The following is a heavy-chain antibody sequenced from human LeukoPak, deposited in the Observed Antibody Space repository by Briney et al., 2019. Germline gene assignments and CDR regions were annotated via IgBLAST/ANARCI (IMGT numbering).Heavy chain of an antibody. CDR1: GFTFSSYA. CDR3: AREWRWLQSDIDY. J-gene: IGHJ4*02. CDR2: ISYDGSNK. Sequence: PGGSLRLSCAASGFTFSSYAMHWVRQAPGKGLEWVAVISYDGSNKYYADSVKGRFTISRDNSKNTLYLQMNSLRAEDTAVYYCAREWRWLQSDIDYWGQGTLVTVSS. V-gene: IGHV3-30*04. D-gene: IGHD5-24*01.